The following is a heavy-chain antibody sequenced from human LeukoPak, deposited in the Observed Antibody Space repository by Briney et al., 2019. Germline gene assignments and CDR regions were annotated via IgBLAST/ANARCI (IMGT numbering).Heavy chain of an antibody. V-gene: IGHV3-74*01. Sequence: GGSLRLSCVASGFTIRSYWMHWVRNPQGTGLVGVSRISSDGSTTNYADSVKGRFTISRDNAKNTLYLQMNSLTGEDTAVYFCARTAAGPEYWGQGTRVTVSS. D-gene: IGHD6-19*01. CDR2: ISSDGSTT. CDR1: GFTIRSYW. J-gene: IGHJ4*02. CDR3: ARTAAGPEY.